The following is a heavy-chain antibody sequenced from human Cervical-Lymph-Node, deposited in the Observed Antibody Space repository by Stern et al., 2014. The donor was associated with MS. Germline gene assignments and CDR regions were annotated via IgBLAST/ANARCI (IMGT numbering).Heavy chain of an antibody. J-gene: IGHJ4*02. CDR3: ARRGNGYMGIDY. CDR2: IYPGDSET. V-gene: IGHV5-51*03. Sequence: VQLVQSGAEVKKPGESLRISCEVSGYRFTSNWIGWVRQMPGEGLEWMGIIYPGDSETRYSPSFQGQVTILVDKSNTTAYLQWSSLKASDTAIYYCARRGNGYMGIDYWGQGTLVTVSS. CDR1: GYRFTSNW. D-gene: IGHD5-24*01.